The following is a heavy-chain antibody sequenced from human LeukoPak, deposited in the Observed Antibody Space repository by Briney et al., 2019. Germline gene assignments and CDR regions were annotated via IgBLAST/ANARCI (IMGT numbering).Heavy chain of an antibody. CDR2: ISGSGGST. CDR1: GFTFSSYA. V-gene: IGHV3-23*01. D-gene: IGHD3-3*01. CDR3: AKHWSGYVYFDY. J-gene: IGHJ4*02. Sequence: PGGSLRLSCAASGFTFSSYAMSWVRQAPGKGLEWVSAISGSGGSTYYADSVKGRFTISRDNAKNSLYLQMNSLRAEDTAVYYCAKHWSGYVYFDYWGQGTLVTVSS.